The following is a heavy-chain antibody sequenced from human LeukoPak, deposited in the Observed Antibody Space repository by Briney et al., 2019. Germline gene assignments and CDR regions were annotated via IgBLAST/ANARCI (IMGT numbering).Heavy chain of an antibody. CDR1: GYTLTELS. J-gene: IGHJ4*02. D-gene: IGHD4-17*01. V-gene: IGHV1-24*01. CDR3: ARDIPYGDYVGNYFDY. Sequence: ASVKVSCKVSGYTLTELSMHWVRQAPGKGLEWMGGFDPEDGETIYAQKFQGRVTMTEDTSTDTAYMELSSLRSEDTAVYYCARDIPYGDYVGNYFDYWGQGTLVTVSS. CDR2: FDPEDGET.